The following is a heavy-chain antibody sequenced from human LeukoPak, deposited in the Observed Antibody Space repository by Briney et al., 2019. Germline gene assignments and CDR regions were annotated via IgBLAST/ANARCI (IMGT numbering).Heavy chain of an antibody. Sequence: SPSETLSLTCTVSGPSISNFYWSWIRQPPGRGLEWVGSINYSGTTNYNPSLKSRVTMSVDTSKNQVSLKLNSVTAAATAVYYCARDPIHRDDYNAEWGQGVLVSVSS. V-gene: IGHV4-59*01. CDR1: GPSISNFY. CDR3: ARDPIHRDDYNAE. CDR2: INYSGTT. D-gene: IGHD5-24*01. J-gene: IGHJ4*02.